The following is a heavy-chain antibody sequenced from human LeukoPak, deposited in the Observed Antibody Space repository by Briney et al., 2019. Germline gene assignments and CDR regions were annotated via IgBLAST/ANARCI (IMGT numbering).Heavy chain of an antibody. Sequence: PGGSLRLSCAASGFTFSRYSMDWVRQAPGKGLDWVSYISSTGTYIHYADSVKGRFTISRDNAKNSLYLQVNSLRAEDTGVYYCARQGPTGDFDNWGQGTLVTVSS. CDR1: GFTFSRYS. CDR3: ARQGPTGDFDN. V-gene: IGHV3-21*01. CDR2: ISSTGTYI. J-gene: IGHJ4*02. D-gene: IGHD3-10*01.